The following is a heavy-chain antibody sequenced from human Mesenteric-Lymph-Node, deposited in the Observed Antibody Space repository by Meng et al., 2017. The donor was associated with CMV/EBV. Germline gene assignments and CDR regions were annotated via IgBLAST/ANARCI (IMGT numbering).Heavy chain of an antibody. CDR1: GFTFNTYD. CDR3: AKDPEGY. Sequence: EVQLLESGGGWVQAGVSLRVSCAASGFTFNTYDMNWVRQAPGKGLEWVSTISASGGSRYYADSVQGRFSVSRDNYKNTLYLQMNSLRAEDTAVYYCAKDPEGYWGQGTLVTVSS. CDR2: ISASGGSR. V-gene: IGHV3-23*01. J-gene: IGHJ4*02.